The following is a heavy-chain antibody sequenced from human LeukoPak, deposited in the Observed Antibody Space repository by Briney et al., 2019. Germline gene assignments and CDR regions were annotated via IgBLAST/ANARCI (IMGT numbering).Heavy chain of an antibody. J-gene: IGHJ4*02. CDR2: ISGSGGST. D-gene: IGHD4-17*01. CDR1: GFTFSSYA. V-gene: IGHV3-23*01. CDR3: AKVGTYDYGDYGGYYFDY. Sequence: PGGSLRLSCAASGFTFSSYAVSWVRQAPGKGLEWVSAISGSGGSTYYADSVKGRFTISRDNSKNTLYLQMNSLRAEDTAVYYCAKVGTYDYGDYGGYYFDYWGQGTLVTVSS.